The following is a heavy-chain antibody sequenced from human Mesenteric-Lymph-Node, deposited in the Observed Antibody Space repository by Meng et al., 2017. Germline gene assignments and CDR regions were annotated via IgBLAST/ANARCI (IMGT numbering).Heavy chain of an antibody. V-gene: IGHV1-8*01. CDR1: GYTFTSYD. Sequence: ASVKVSCKASGYTFTSYDINWVRQATGQGLEWMGWMNPNSGNTGYAQKFQGRVTMTRKASISTAYMELSSLRSEDTAVYYCTTTFGESVNWFDPWGQGTLVTVSS. CDR3: TTTFGESVNWFDP. CDR2: MNPNSGNT. J-gene: IGHJ5*02. D-gene: IGHD3-10*01.